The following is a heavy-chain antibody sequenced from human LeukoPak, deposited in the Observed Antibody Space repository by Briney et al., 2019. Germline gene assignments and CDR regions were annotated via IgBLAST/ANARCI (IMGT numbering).Heavy chain of an antibody. D-gene: IGHD3-22*01. CDR1: GYTFTSYG. Sequence: ASVKVSCKASGYTFTSYGISWVRQAPGQGLEWMGWISAYNGNTNYAQKLQGRVTMTTDTSTSTAYMELRSLRSDDTAVYYCAREEWDYYDSSEPGWFDPWGQGTLVNVSS. CDR3: AREEWDYYDSSEPGWFDP. J-gene: IGHJ5*02. CDR2: ISAYNGNT. V-gene: IGHV1-18*01.